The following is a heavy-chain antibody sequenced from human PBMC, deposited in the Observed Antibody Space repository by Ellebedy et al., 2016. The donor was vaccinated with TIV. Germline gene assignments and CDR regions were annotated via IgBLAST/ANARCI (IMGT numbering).Heavy chain of an antibody. J-gene: IGHJ4*02. D-gene: IGHD3-16*01. CDR3: ARGLNPMITIDS. V-gene: IGHV3-23*01. CDR1: GFPFSDYS. CDR2: IGFYGGRT. Sequence: PGGSLRLSCLVSGFPFSDYSMNWVCRAPGKGLEWVSGIGFYGGRTYYADSVKGRFTISRDNSKNIVHLQMNSLRAEDTAVYYCARGLNPMITIDSWGQGTLVTVSS.